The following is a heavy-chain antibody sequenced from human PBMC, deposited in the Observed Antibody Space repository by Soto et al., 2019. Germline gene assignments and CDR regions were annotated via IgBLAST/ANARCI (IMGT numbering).Heavy chain of an antibody. V-gene: IGHV3-23*03. J-gene: IGHJ4*02. CDR2: IFPGGST. CDR3: AKDRQPDGIWTFDL. Sequence: GGSLRLSCAASGFTFSTYTMNWVRQAPGKGLEWVAGIFPGGSTYYANSVKGRFTISRDHSQSSVFLQMSSLRDEDTAVYYCAKDRQPDGIWTFDLGGQGTLVTVSS. D-gene: IGHD3-9*01. CDR1: GFTFSTYT.